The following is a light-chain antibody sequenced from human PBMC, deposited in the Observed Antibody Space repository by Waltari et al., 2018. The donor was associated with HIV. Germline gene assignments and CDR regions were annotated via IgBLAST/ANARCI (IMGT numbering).Light chain of an antibody. CDR3: QSYDSSLSSVL. V-gene: IGLV1-40*01. CDR1: GSNIGAGYD. J-gene: IGLJ3*02. Sequence: QSVLTQPPSVSGAPGQRVTISCTGGGSNIGAGYDVHWYQHLPASAPKLLIFGSTNRPFGVPDRFSGSKSDTSASLSITALQAEDDADYYCQSYDSSLSSVLFGGGTKLTVL. CDR2: GST.